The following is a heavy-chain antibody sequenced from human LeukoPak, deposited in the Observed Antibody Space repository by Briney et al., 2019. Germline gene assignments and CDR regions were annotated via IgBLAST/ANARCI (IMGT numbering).Heavy chain of an antibody. D-gene: IGHD1-26*01. J-gene: IGHJ4*02. V-gene: IGHV4-39*01. Sequence: SETLSLSCTVSGGSITMSDYYWGWIRLPPGKGLEWIGTISSTGTTYYNPSLQSRVTISVDKSKNQFSLNLRSVTATDTAVHYCATREHQVLRTPGDYWGQGTLVTVSS. CDR3: ATREHQVLRTPGDY. CDR1: GGSITMSDYY. CDR2: ISSTGTT.